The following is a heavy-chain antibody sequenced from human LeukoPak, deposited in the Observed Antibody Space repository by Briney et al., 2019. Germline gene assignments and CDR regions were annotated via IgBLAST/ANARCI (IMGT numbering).Heavy chain of an antibody. V-gene: IGHV3-21*01. CDR2: ISSSSSYI. Sequence: PGGSLRLFCAASGFTFSSYSMNWVRQAPGKGLEWVSSISSSSSYIYYADSVKGRFTISRDNAKNSLYLQMNSLRAEDTAVYYCARVWEAGNDYWGQGTLVTVSS. D-gene: IGHD6-19*01. J-gene: IGHJ4*02. CDR3: ARVWEAGNDY. CDR1: GFTFSSYS.